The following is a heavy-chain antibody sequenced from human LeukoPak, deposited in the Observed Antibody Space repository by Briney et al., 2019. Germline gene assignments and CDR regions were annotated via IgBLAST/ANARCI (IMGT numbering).Heavy chain of an antibody. J-gene: IGHJ5*02. CDR1: GYRFMSYG. Sequence: ASMKVSCKASGYRFMSYGISWVRQAPGQGLEWMGWISANDGSTNYTQKFQGRVTMTTDTSTSTAYMEIRNLRSDDTAVYYCARGVVVHYTWFDPWGQGTLVTVSS. CDR2: ISANDGST. CDR3: ARGVVVHYTWFDP. V-gene: IGHV1-18*01. D-gene: IGHD2-2*01.